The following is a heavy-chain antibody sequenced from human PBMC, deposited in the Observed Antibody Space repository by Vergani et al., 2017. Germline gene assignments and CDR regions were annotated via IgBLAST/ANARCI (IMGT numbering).Heavy chain of an antibody. CDR2: MNPNSGNT. CDR1: GYTFTSYD. CDR3: ASCYGDYRNPFDY. Sequence: QVQLVQSGAEVKKPGASVKVSCKASGYTFTSYDINWVRQATGQGLEWMGWMNPNSGNTGYAQKFQGRVTITRDTSASTAYMELSSLRSEDTAVYYCASCYGDYRNPFDYWGQGTLVTVSS. V-gene: IGHV1-8*01. D-gene: IGHD4-17*01. J-gene: IGHJ4*02.